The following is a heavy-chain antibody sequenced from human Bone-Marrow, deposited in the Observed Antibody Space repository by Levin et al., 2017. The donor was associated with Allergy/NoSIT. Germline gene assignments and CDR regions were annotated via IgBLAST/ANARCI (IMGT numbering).Heavy chain of an antibody. D-gene: IGHD3-9*01. CDR1: GFTFTSYG. Sequence: PGGSLRLSCAASGFTFTSYGLHWVRQAPGKGLEWVAVIWYDGSKKYYADSVKGRFTISRDNSKNTLYLQMNSLRAEDTAVYYCTRTHYDILTGLQYYNMDVWGQGTTVTVSS. V-gene: IGHV3-33*01. J-gene: IGHJ6*02. CDR2: IWYDGSKK. CDR3: TRTHYDILTGLQYYNMDV.